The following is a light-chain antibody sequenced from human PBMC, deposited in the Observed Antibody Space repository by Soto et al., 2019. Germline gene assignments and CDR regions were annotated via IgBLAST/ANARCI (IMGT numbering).Light chain of an antibody. V-gene: IGKV3-20*01. Sequence: EIVLTQSPGTLSLSPGERATLSRRASQSVSSSYLAWYQQKPGQAPRLLIYGVSSRATGIPDRFSGSGSGTDFTLTINRLEPEDFAVYYCQQYGSSPWTFGQGAKVEIK. J-gene: IGKJ1*01. CDR1: QSVSSSY. CDR3: QQYGSSPWT. CDR2: GVS.